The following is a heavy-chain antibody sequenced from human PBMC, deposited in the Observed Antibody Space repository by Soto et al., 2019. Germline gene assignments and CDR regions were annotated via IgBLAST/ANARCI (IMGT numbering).Heavy chain of an antibody. CDR2: IWYDGSNE. Sequence: QVQLVESGGGVVQPGRSLRLSCAASGFTFSNYGMHWVRQAPGKGLERVAVIWYDGSNEYYADSVKGRFTISRDNSKNTLYLQMNSLRADDTAVYYCASALETGDYWGQGTLVTVSS. V-gene: IGHV3-33*01. D-gene: IGHD3-10*01. CDR3: ASALETGDY. J-gene: IGHJ4*02. CDR1: GFTFSNYG.